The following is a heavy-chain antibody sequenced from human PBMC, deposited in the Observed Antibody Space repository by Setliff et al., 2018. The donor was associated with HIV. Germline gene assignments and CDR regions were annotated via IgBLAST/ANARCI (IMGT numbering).Heavy chain of an antibody. V-gene: IGHV1-69-2*01. J-gene: IGHJ4*01. CDR3: AAGPFNWGQYF. CDR1: GYTFTDRF. Sequence: SCKASGYTFTDRFITWFQQAPGKGLEWMGRRYPRGDGTIYAERFRGRLTLSADMSTNTAYMELDNLKSEDTAMYFCAAGPFNWGQYFWGHGTLVTVPQ. CDR2: RYPRGDGT. D-gene: IGHD3-16*01.